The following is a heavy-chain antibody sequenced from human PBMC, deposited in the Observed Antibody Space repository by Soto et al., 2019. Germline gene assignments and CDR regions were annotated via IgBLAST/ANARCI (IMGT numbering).Heavy chain of an antibody. CDR3: ARLGYSNYYYYGMDV. V-gene: IGHV1-18*04. CDR1: GYTFTSYS. J-gene: IGHJ6*02. D-gene: IGHD5-18*01. Sequence: ASVQVSCKASGYTFTSYSMHWVRQAPGQGLEWMGWISAYNGNTNYAQKLQGRVTMTTDTSTSTAYMELRCLRSDDTGVYYCARLGYSNYYYYGMDVWGQGTTVTVSS. CDR2: ISAYNGNT.